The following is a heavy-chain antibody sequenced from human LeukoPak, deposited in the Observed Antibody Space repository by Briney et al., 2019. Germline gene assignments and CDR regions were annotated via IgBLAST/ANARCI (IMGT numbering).Heavy chain of an antibody. CDR3: ATGDCGGDCYSSYFDY. V-gene: IGHV3-30*03. CDR2: ISYDGRNK. Sequence: GGSLRLSCVASGFTFSSYGMHWVRQAPGKGLEWVAVISYDGRNKYYAESVKGRFTISRDNSKSMLYLQMNSLRDEDTVVYYCATGDCGGDCYSSYFDYWGQGTLVTASS. J-gene: IGHJ4*02. D-gene: IGHD2-21*02. CDR1: GFTFSSYG.